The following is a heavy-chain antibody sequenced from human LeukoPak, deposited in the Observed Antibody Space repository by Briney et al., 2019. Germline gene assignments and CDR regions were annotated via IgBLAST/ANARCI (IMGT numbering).Heavy chain of an antibody. CDR3: ARAHFIASYYYGVDV. D-gene: IGHD3-3*02. V-gene: IGHV4-39*07. J-gene: IGHJ6*02. CDR2: IYYSGST. CDR1: GGSISSSYSY. Sequence: SETLSLTCTVSGGSISSSYSYWGWIRQPPGKGLEWIGNIYYSGSTYYSPSLTSRVTVSVDTSENQFSLKLSSVTAADTAVYYCARAHFIASYYYGVDVWGQGTTVTVSS.